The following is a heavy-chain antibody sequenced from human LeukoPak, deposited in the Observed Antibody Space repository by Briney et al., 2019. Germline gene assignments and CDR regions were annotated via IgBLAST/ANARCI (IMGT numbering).Heavy chain of an antibody. D-gene: IGHD2-15*01. CDR1: GFTFSSYT. Sequence: GGSLRLSCAASGFTFSSYTMNWVRQAPGKGLEWVSSISSSSSNIYYADSVKGRFTISRDNAKNSLYLQMNSLRAEDTAVYYCARQDIVVVVAAYDYWGQGTLVTVSS. J-gene: IGHJ4*02. CDR3: ARQDIVVVVAAYDY. V-gene: IGHV3-21*01. CDR2: ISSSSSNI.